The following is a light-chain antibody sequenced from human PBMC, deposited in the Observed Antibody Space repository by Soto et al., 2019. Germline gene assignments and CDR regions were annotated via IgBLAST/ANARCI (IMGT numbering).Light chain of an antibody. Sequence: QSVLTQPPSVSGSPGQSVTISCTGTSSDVGSYNRVSWYQQPPGTAPKLMIFEVNNRPSGVPDRFSGSKSGNTASLTISGLQAEDEGDYYCSSYTSSSTVVFGGGTKLTVL. CDR2: EVN. V-gene: IGLV2-18*02. CDR3: SSYTSSSTVV. CDR1: SSDVGSYNR. J-gene: IGLJ2*01.